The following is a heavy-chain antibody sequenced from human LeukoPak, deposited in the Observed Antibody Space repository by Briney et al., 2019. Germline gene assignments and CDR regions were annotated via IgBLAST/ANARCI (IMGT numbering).Heavy chain of an antibody. CDR3: ARNYYYGSNWFDP. CDR2: IYTSGST. CDR1: GGSISSYY. V-gene: IGHV4-4*07. Sequence: SETLSLTFTGSGGSISSYYWSWIRQPAGKGLEWIGRIYTSGSTNYNPSLKSRVTMSVDTCKNQFSLKLSSVTAADTAVYYCARNYYYGSNWFDPWGQGTLVTVSS. D-gene: IGHD3-10*01. J-gene: IGHJ5*02.